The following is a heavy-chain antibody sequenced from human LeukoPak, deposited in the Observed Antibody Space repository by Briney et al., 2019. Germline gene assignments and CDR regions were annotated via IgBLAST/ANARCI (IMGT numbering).Heavy chain of an antibody. CDR1: GFTFSSYS. J-gene: IGHJ4*02. D-gene: IGHD3-16*01. CDR2: ISSSSSYI. CDR3: AGGDISTFDY. Sequence: GGSLRLSCAASGFTFSSYSMNWVRQAPGKGLEWVSSISSSSSYIYYADSVEGRFTISRDNAKNSLYLQMNSLRAEDTAVYYCAGGDISTFDYWGQGTLVAVSS. V-gene: IGHV3-21*01.